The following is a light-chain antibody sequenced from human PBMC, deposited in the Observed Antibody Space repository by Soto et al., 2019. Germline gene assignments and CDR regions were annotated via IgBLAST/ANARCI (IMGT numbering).Light chain of an antibody. Sequence: IQMTQSPSSLSASVGDRVTITCRASQRITTYLNWYQQKPGEAPKLLISTSGTLQRGVPSRFSGSGSGTDFNLTSTALRPEDFATYFCQQTYSTPYTFGQGTKLEIK. CDR3: QQTYSTPYT. CDR2: TSG. J-gene: IGKJ2*01. V-gene: IGKV1-39*01. CDR1: QRITTY.